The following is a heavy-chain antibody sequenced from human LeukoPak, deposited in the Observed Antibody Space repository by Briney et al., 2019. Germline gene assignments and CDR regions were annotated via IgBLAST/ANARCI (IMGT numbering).Heavy chain of an antibody. CDR3: AKDRGYYGSGTGFDY. V-gene: IGHV3-23*01. D-gene: IGHD3-10*01. Sequence: GGSLRLSCAASGFTFSNYAMSWVRQAPGKGLEWVSAISGSGGSTYYADSVKGRFTISRDNSKNTLYLQMNSLRAEDTAVYYCAKDRGYYGSGTGFDYWGQGTLVTVSS. CDR2: ISGSGGST. J-gene: IGHJ4*02. CDR1: GFTFSNYA.